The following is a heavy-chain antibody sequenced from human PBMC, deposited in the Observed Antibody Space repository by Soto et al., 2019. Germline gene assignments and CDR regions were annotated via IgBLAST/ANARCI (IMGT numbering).Heavy chain of an antibody. CDR3: AKQRFRDYSNSLLGDLDS. Sequence: AGGSLRLSCEASGFTFRNFGMHWVRQAPGKGLEWVALMSYSGSVKFHADIVKGRFTISRDNSKDTLYLQMDNLRPEDTAVYFCAKQRFRDYSNSLLGDLDSWGQGTLVTVSS. CDR2: MSYSGSVK. V-gene: IGHV3-30*18. CDR1: GFTFRNFG. D-gene: IGHD4-4*01. J-gene: IGHJ4*02.